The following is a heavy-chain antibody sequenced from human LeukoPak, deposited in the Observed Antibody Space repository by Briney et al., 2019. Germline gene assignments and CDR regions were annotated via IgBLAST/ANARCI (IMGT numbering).Heavy chain of an antibody. CDR1: GYTFTGYY. CDR2: INPNSGDT. CDR3: ARDLRTGYYDSSGYYEYYYYYMDV. J-gene: IGHJ6*03. V-gene: IGHV1-2*02. Sequence: ASVKVSCKASGYTFTGYYMHWVRQAPGQGLEWMGWINPNSGDTNYAQKFQGRVTMTRDTYISTAYMELSRLRSDDTAVYYCARDLRTGYYDSSGYYEYYYYYMDVWGKGTTVTVSS. D-gene: IGHD3-22*01.